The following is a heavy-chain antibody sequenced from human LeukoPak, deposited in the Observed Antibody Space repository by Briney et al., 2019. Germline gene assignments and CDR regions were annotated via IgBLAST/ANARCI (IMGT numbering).Heavy chain of an antibody. CDR1: GGSFSGYY. D-gene: IGHD6-13*01. J-gene: IGHJ5*02. V-gene: IGHV4-34*01. CDR3: ASSSEVHSSSYNWFDP. Sequence: PSETLSLTCAVYGGSFSGYYWSWIRPPPGKGLEWSGEINHSGSTNYNPSLKSRVTISVDTSKNQFSLKLSSVTAADTAVYYCASSSEVHSSSYNWFDPWGQGTLVTVSS. CDR2: INHSGST.